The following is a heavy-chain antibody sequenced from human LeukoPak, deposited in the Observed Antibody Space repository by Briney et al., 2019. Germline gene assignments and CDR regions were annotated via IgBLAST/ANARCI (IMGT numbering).Heavy chain of an antibody. CDR2: INLNSGGT. D-gene: IGHD3-9*01. J-gene: IGHJ5*02. CDR3: ARDLMSPKNNWFDP. V-gene: IGHV1-2*02. CDR1: GYTFTSYY. Sequence: GASVKVSCKASGYTFTSYYMHWVRQAPGQGLEWMGWINLNSGGTNYAQKFQGRVTMTRDTSISTAYMELSRLRSDDTAVYYCARDLMSPKNNWFDPWGQGTLVTVSS.